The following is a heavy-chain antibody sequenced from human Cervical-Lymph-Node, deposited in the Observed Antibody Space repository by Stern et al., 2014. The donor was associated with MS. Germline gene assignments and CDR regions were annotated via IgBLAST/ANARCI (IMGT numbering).Heavy chain of an antibody. V-gene: IGHV3-30*03. CDR2: MSFVGGNK. J-gene: IGHJ6*02. Sequence: VLLVESGGGVVQPGRSLTLSCAASGFSLSNSAMHWVRQAPGKGLEWVAVMSFVGGNKKYGDSVKGRFSISRDMANNTLFLQMNSLRLEDTAVYYCMGVGDAMHVWGQGTTVIVSS. CDR3: MGVGDAMHV. CDR1: GFSLSNSA.